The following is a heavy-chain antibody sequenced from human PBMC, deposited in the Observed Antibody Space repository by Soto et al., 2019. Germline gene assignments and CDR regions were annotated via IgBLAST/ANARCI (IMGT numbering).Heavy chain of an antibody. CDR3: ARGLRFRVFYGMDV. Sequence: QVQLQESGPGLVKPSQTLSLTCTVSGGSISSGGYYWSWIRQHPGKGLVWIGYIYYIGSIYYNPPPKSRVTISVDTSKNQFFVKLSSVTAADTAVYYCARGLRFRVFYGMDVWGQGTTVTVSS. D-gene: IGHD3-10*01. V-gene: IGHV4-31*03. CDR1: GGSISSGGYY. J-gene: IGHJ6*02. CDR2: IYYIGSI.